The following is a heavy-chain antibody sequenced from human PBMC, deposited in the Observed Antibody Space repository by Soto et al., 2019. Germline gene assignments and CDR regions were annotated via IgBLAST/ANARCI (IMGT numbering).Heavy chain of an antibody. V-gene: IGHV3-73*01. CDR2: IRSKANSYAT. D-gene: IGHD4-17*01. CDR3: TSYTVTTGY. J-gene: IGHJ4*02. Sequence: GGSLRLSCAASGFTFSGSAMHWVRQASGKGLEWVGRIRSKANSYATAYAASVKGRFTISRDDSKNTAYLQMNSLKTEDTAVYYCTSYTVTTGYWGQGTLVTVSS. CDR1: GFTFSGSA.